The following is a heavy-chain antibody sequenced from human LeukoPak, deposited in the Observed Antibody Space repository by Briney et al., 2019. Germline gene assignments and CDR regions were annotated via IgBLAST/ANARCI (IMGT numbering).Heavy chain of an antibody. CDR2: ISYSGST. D-gene: IGHD2-15*01. CDR3: ARGYCSGGSCYSYYYYNYMDV. Sequence: SETLSLTCTVSGGSVSSSSYYWGWIRQPPGKGLEWIGSISYSGSTYYNPSLKSRVTISVDTSKNQFSLKLSSVTAADTAVYYCARGYCSGGSCYSYYYYNYMDVWGKGTTVTVSS. V-gene: IGHV4-39*07. CDR1: GGSVSSSSYY. J-gene: IGHJ6*03.